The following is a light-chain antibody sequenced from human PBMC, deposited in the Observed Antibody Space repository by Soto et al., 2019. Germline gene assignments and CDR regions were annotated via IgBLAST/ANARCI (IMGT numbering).Light chain of an antibody. V-gene: IGKV4-1*01. Sequence: DIVMTQSPDSLAVSLGERATINCKSSQSVFYSSNSKPYLAWYQQKPGQPPKLLIHWASTLESGVPARFSGSGSGTDFTLTISSLQAEDVAVYYGQQYYTIPWTFGQGTKVEIK. J-gene: IGKJ1*01. CDR1: QSVFYSSNSKPY. CDR2: WAS. CDR3: QQYYTIPWT.